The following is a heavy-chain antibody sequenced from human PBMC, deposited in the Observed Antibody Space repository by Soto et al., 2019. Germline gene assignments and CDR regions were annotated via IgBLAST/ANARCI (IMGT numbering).Heavy chain of an antibody. V-gene: IGHV1-69*01. Sequence: QVQLVQSGAEVKKPGSSVKVSCRASGGTFSSYAISWVRQAPGQGLEWMGGNIPISGTANYAQKFPGRVTITANESTSTAYMALSILRSEDTAAYYCARSQGSSTSLEIYYYYYYGMDVWGQGTTVTVSS. D-gene: IGHD2-2*01. CDR2: NIPISGTA. CDR1: GGTFSSYA. J-gene: IGHJ6*02. CDR3: ARSQGSSTSLEIYYYYYYGMDV.